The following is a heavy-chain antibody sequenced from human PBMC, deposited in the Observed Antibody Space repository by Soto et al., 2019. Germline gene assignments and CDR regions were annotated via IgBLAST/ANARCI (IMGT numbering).Heavy chain of an antibody. Sequence: PGGSLRLSCAASGFTFSSYGMHWVRQAPGKGLEWVAVISYDGSNKYYADSVKGRFTISRDNSKNTLYLQMNSLRAEDTAVYYCASLPHYYDSSGYLPAGMDVWGQGTTVTVSS. CDR1: GFTFSSYG. CDR2: ISYDGSNK. J-gene: IGHJ6*02. CDR3: ASLPHYYDSSGYLPAGMDV. V-gene: IGHV3-30*03. D-gene: IGHD3-22*01.